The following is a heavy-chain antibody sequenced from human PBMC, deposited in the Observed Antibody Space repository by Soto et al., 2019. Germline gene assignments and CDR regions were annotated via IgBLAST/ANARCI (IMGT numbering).Heavy chain of an antibody. CDR2: IYATGTT. V-gene: IGHV4-59*10. CDR1: GGSFSAYY. CDR3: VRDGTKTLRDWFDP. J-gene: IGHJ5*02. D-gene: IGHD1-1*01. Sequence: SETLSLTCAVYGGSFSAYYWSWVRQPPGKGLEWIGRIYATGTTDYNPSLKSRVMMSVDTSKKQFSLKLRSVTAADTAVYYCVRDGTKTLRDWFDPWGQGISVTVSS.